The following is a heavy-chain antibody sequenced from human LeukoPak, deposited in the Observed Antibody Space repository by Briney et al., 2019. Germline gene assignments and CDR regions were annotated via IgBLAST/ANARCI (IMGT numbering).Heavy chain of an antibody. Sequence: GGSLRLSCAASGFTFSLYAMHWVRQAPGGGLEWVAFISYDGINKDYADSVKGRFTISRDNSKNMLYLQVNSLRTEDTAVYYCQCTSWFGTDVFDIWGRGTMVTVSS. V-gene: IGHV3-30-3*01. CDR2: ISYDGINK. CDR3: QCTSWFGTDVFDI. D-gene: IGHD1-1*01. CDR1: GFTFSLYA. J-gene: IGHJ3*02.